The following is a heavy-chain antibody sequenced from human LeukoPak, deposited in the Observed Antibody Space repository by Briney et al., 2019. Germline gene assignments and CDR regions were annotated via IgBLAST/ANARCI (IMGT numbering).Heavy chain of an antibody. Sequence: PSETLSLTCAVSGGSISSSNWWSWVRPPPGKGLEGIGRIFHTGTTDYKTSLKGRVTISVDKSKNQFSLKLTSVTAADTAVYYCARLTPTTLSLYYYYMDVWGKGTTVTVSS. V-gene: IGHV4-4*02. J-gene: IGHJ6*03. CDR2: IFHTGTT. CDR3: ARLTPTTLSLYYYYMDV. D-gene: IGHD2/OR15-2a*01. CDR1: GGSISSSNW.